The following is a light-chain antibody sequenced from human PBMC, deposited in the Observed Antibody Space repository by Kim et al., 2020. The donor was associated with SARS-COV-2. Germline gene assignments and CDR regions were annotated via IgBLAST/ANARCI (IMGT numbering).Light chain of an antibody. CDR1: SSDVGGYNF. CDR2: EVF. CDR3: SSYGGSNNSPYV. V-gene: IGLV2-8*01. Sequence: QSALTQPPSASGSPGQSVTISCTGTSSDVGGYNFVSWYQHHPGKAPKLIIYEVFKWPSGVPGRFSGSKSGNTASLTVSGLQAEDEADYYCSSYGGSNNSPYVFGTGTKVTVL. J-gene: IGLJ1*01.